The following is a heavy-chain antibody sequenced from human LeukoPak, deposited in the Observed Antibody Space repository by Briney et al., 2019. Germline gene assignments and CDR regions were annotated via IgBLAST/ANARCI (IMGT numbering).Heavy chain of an antibody. CDR2: ITSSGSST. J-gene: IGHJ4*02. V-gene: IGHV3-23*01. D-gene: IGHD6-19*01. CDR1: GFTFSGYA. Sequence: GEYLRLSCAASGFTFSGYAMSWVRQSPGKGLEWVSMITSSGSSTSYADSVKGRFTISRDNSKNTLYLQMNSLRAEDTAAYYCAKEKGSYSSGWYNDYWGPGTLVTVSS. CDR3: AKEKGSYSSGWYNDY.